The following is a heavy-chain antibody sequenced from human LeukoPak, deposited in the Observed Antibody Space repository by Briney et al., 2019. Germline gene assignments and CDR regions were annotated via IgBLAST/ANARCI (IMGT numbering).Heavy chain of an antibody. CDR1: GYTLTGYY. D-gene: IGHD5-18*01. CDR2: INPNSGGT. V-gene: IGHV1-2*02. Sequence: ASVKVSCKAFGYTLTGYYMHWVRQAPGQGLEWMGWINPNSGGTNYAQKFQGRVTMTRDTSVSTAYMELNRLRSDDTGVYYCARDTTMITYWFDPWGQGTLVTVSS. CDR3: ARDTTMITYWFDP. J-gene: IGHJ5*02.